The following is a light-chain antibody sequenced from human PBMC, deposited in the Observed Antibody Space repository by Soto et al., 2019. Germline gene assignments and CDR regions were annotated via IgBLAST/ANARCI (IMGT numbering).Light chain of an antibody. CDR2: RNN. Sequence: QSVLTQPPSASGTPGQRVTISCSGSSSNIGSNYVYWYQQLPGTAPKLLIYRNNQRPSGVPDRFSGSKSGTSASLAISGRRSEEDADYYCAAWYDSLSGVVFGGGTKLTVL. J-gene: IGLJ2*01. CDR3: AAWYDSLSGVV. CDR1: SSNIGSNY. V-gene: IGLV1-47*01.